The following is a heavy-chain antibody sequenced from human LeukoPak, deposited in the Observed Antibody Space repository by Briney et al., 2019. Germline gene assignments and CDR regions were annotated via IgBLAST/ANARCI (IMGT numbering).Heavy chain of an antibody. CDR1: GGSISSGDYY. D-gene: IGHD3-10*01. CDR2: IYYSGST. Sequence: SQTLSLTCTVSGGSISSGDYYWSWIRQPPGKGLEWIGYIYYSGSTYYNPSLKSRVTISVDTSKNQFSLKLSSVTAADTAVYYCARAAAFGESLDYWGQGTLVTVSS. J-gene: IGHJ4*02. CDR3: ARAAAFGESLDY. V-gene: IGHV4-30-4*01.